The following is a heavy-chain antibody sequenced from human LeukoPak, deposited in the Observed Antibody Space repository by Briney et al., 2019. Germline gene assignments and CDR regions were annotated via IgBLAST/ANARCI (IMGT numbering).Heavy chain of an antibody. CDR1: GYTFTSYG. CDR3: ASLGGVQRFDY. D-gene: IGHD3-16*01. V-gene: IGHV1-18*01. Sequence: ASVKVSCKASGYTFTSYGISWVRQAPGQGLEWMGWISAYNGNTNYAQKLQGRVTMTRDTSTSTVYMELSSLRSEDTAVYYCASLGGVQRFDYWGQGTLVTVSS. CDR2: ISAYNGNT. J-gene: IGHJ4*02.